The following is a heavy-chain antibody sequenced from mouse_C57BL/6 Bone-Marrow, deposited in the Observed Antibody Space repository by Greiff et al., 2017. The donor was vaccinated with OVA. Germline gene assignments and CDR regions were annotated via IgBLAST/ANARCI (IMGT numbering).Heavy chain of an antibody. V-gene: IGHV1-50*01. D-gene: IGHD1-1*01. J-gene: IGHJ4*01. Sequence: VQLQQPGAELVKPGASVKLSCKASGYTFTSYWMQWVKQRPGQGLEWIGEIDPSDSYTNYNQKFKGKATLTVDTSSSTAYMQLSSLTSEDSAVYYCARRYYYGSSYSYYAMDYWGQGTSVTVSS. CDR2: IDPSDSYT. CDR1: GYTFTSYW. CDR3: ARRYYYGSSYSYYAMDY.